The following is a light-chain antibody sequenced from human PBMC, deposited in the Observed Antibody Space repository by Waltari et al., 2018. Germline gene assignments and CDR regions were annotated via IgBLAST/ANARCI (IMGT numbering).Light chain of an antibody. CDR2: GAS. Sequence: DIVLTQSPGTLSLSQGERATLSCRASQSVSSSYLAWYQQKPGQAPRLLIYGASSRATGIPDRFRGGGSGTDFTLTISRLEAEDFAVYYCQQHGYSPSVTFGGGTKVEIK. V-gene: IGKV3-20*01. CDR1: QSVSSSY. CDR3: QQHGYSPSVT. J-gene: IGKJ4*01.